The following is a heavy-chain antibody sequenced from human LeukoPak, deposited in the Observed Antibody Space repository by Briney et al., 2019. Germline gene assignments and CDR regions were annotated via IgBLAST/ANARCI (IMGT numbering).Heavy chain of an antibody. CDR2: ISSSSSYI. CDR1: GFTFSSYS. V-gene: IGHV3-21*01. J-gene: IGHJ4*02. CDR3: ARDDYYDSSGYYVGNHDY. Sequence: GGSLRLSCAASGFTFSSYSMNWVRQAPGKGLEWVSSISSSSSYIYYADSVKGRFTISRDNAKNSLYLQMNSLRAEDTAVYYCARDDYYDSSGYYVGNHDYWGQGTLVTVSS. D-gene: IGHD3-22*01.